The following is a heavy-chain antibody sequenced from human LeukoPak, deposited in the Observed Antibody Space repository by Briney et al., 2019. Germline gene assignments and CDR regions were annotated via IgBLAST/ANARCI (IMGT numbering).Heavy chain of an antibody. D-gene: IGHD3-22*01. Sequence: PGGSLRLSCAASGFTFSNAWMSWVRQAPGKGLEWVGRIKSKTDGGTTDYAAPVKGRFTISRDDSKNTLYLQMNSLKTEDTAVYYCTTVSSPEYYYDSSGYSVDYWGQGTLVTVSS. CDR3: TTVSSPEYYYDSSGYSVDY. V-gene: IGHV3-15*01. CDR2: IKSKTDGGTT. J-gene: IGHJ4*02. CDR1: GFTFSNAW.